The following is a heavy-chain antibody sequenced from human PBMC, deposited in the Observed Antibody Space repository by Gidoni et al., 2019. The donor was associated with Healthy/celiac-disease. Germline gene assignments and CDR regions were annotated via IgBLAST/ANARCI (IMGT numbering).Heavy chain of an antibody. CDR3: ARVMYPRLYCSGGSCPFDY. CDR2: IYYSGST. Sequence: QVQLQESGPGLVKPSQTLSLTCTVSGGSISSGGYYWSWIRQHPGKGLEWIGYIYYSGSTYYNPSLKSRVTISVDTSKNQFSLKLSSVTAADTAVYYCARVMYPRLYCSGGSCPFDYWGQGTLVTVSS. CDR1: GGSISSGGYY. J-gene: IGHJ4*02. V-gene: IGHV4-31*03. D-gene: IGHD2-15*01.